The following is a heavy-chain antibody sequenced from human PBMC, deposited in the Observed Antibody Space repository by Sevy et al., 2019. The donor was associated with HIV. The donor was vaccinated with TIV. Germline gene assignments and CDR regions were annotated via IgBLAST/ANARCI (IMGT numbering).Heavy chain of an antibody. J-gene: IGHJ6*02. Sequence: GGSLRLSCAASGFTFSSYGMHWVRQAPGKGLEWVALIRYDGSNKYYADSVKGRFTISRDNSKNTLYLQMNSLRAEDTAVYYCAKNVGPEGSCCCGMDVWGQGTTVTVSS. CDR2: IRYDGSNK. CDR3: AKNVGPEGSCCCGMDV. D-gene: IGHD2-2*01. V-gene: IGHV3-30*02. CDR1: GFTFSSYG.